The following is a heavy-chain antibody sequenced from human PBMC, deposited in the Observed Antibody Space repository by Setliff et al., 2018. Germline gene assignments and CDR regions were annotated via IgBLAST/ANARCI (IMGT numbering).Heavy chain of an antibody. CDR1: GGTFSSYA. Sequence: ASVKVSCKASGGTFSSYAMNWVRQAPGQGLEWMGWINTNTGNPTYAQGFTGRFVFSLDTSVSTAYLQISSLKAEDTAVYYCARGDFWVVGGAFDIWGQGTMVTVSS. V-gene: IGHV7-4-1*02. D-gene: IGHD3-3*01. CDR2: INTNTGNP. CDR3: ARGDFWVVGGAFDI. J-gene: IGHJ3*02.